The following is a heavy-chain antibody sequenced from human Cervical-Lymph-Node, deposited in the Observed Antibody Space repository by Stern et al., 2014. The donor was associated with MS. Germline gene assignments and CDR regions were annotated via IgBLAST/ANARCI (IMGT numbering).Heavy chain of an antibody. CDR1: GYIFTYQY. V-gene: IGHV1-45*02. Sequence: QVQLGQSGAEVKNTGSSVKISCRASGYIFTYQYLHWVRQAPGQPPERMGWITPYNGNTGYAQKFRGRLTITRDPSIDPIHMHLSGLRSEDTAIYYCTRSALQGDQHSFAVWGQGTLVTVSS. J-gene: IGHJ3*01. CDR2: ITPYNGNT. D-gene: IGHD2-2*01. CDR3: TRSALQGDQHSFAV.